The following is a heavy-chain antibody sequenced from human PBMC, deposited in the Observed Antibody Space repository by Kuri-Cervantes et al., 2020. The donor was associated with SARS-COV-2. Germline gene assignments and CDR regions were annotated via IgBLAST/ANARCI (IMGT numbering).Heavy chain of an antibody. CDR2: IYSGGST. D-gene: IGHD3-16*01. CDR1: GFTVSSNY. V-gene: IGHV3-53*01. J-gene: IGHJ4*02. CDR3: ARDLGGVSGPFDY. Sequence: GGSLRLSCAASGFTVSSNYMSWVRQAPGKGLEWVSVIYSGGSTYYADSVKGRFTISRDNSKNTLYLQMNSLIAEDTAVYYCARDLGGVSGPFDYWGQGTLVTVSS.